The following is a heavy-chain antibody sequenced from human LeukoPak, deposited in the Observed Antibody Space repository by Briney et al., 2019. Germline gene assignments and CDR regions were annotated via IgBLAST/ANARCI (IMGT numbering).Heavy chain of an antibody. J-gene: IGHJ4*02. CDR2: ISGSGGST. V-gene: IGHV3-23*01. CDR1: GFTFSSYD. Sequence: PGGSLRLSCAASGFTFSSYDMNWVRQAPGKGQEWVSGISGSGGSTFSADSVRGRFTISRDNSKNTLYLQMNSLRAEDTAVYYCVKSHSIANCYDYWGQGTLVTVSS. CDR3: VKSHSIANCYDY. D-gene: IGHD2/OR15-2a*01.